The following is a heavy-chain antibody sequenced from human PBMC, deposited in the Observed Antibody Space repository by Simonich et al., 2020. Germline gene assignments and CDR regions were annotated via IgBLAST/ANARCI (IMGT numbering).Heavy chain of an antibody. J-gene: IGHJ4*02. D-gene: IGHD7-27*01. CDR1: GFTSSSDA. CDR3: AKDRLGLGNSIFDY. CDR2: ISGSGGST. V-gene: IGHV3-23*01. Sequence: EVQLLESGGGLVQPGGSLRLSCAASGFTSSSDAMSWGRQAPGKGLAWVAAISGSGGSTDYADSVKGRFTISRDNSKNTLYLQMNSLRAEDTAVYYCAKDRLGLGNSIFDYWGQGTLVTVSS.